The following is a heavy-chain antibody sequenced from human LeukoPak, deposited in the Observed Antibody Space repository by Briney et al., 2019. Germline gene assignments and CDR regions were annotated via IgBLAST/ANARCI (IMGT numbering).Heavy chain of an antibody. V-gene: IGHV3-7*01. J-gene: IGHJ4*02. CDR2: INQDGSEK. Sequence: GGPLRLSCAPSGFTFSSYWMTWVRQASGKGLEWVANINQDGSEKYYVDSVRGRFTISRDNAKNSLYLQMNSLRVEDTALYYCAVSSSSSGAGGIWGQGTLVTVSS. CDR1: GFTFSSYW. CDR3: AVSSSSSGAGGI. D-gene: IGHD6-6*01.